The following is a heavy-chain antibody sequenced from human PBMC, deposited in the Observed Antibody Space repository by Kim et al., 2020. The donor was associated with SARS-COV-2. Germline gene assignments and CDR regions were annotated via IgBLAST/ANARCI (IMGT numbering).Heavy chain of an antibody. CDR3: ARAPILTGLLPLSNNYSSGMAV. V-gene: IGHV4-39*01. Sequence: SETLSLTCTVSGGSISSSSYYWGWIRQPPGKGMEWIGSIYYSGSTYYNPSLKSRVTISVDTSKNQFSLKLSSVTAADTAVYYCARAPILTGLLPLSNNYSSGMAVWGQGTTVTVSS. J-gene: IGHJ6*02. CDR1: GGSISSSSYY. CDR2: IYYSGST. D-gene: IGHD3-9*01.